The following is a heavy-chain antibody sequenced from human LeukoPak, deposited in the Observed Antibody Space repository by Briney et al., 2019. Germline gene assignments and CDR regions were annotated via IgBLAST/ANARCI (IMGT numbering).Heavy chain of an antibody. CDR2: INPSGGST. Sequence: ASVKVSCKASGYTFTSYYMHWVRQAPGQGLEWMGIINPSGGSTSYAQKFQGRVTMTRDMSTSTVYMELSSLRSEDTAVYYCASRSMTYNFFTGYLHNYWGQGTLVTVSS. D-gene: IGHD3-9*01. CDR1: GYTFTSYY. CDR3: ASRSMTYNFFTGYLHNY. J-gene: IGHJ4*02. V-gene: IGHV1-46*03.